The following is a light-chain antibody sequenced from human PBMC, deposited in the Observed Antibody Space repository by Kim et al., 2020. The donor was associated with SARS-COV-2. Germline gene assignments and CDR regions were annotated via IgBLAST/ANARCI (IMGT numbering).Light chain of an antibody. V-gene: IGKV1-33*01. Sequence: DIQMTQSPSSLSASVGDRVTITCQASQDISNYLNWYQQKPGKAPKLLIYDASNLETGVPSRFSGSGSGTDFTFTISSLQPEDIATYYCQQYDNVPTFGGGTKLEIK. CDR2: DAS. J-gene: IGKJ4*01. CDR3: QQYDNVPT. CDR1: QDISNY.